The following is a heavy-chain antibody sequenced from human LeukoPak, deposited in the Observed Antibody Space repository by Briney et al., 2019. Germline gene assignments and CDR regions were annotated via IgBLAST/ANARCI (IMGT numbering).Heavy chain of an antibody. D-gene: IGHD5-24*01. CDR3: AKAHVRDGYNYGY. J-gene: IGHJ4*02. Sequence: PGGSLRLSCAASGFTFSNYGMHWVRQAPGKGLEWVAVISYDGSNKYYADSVKGRFTISRDNSKNTLYLQMNSLRAEDTAVYYCAKAHVRDGYNYGYWGQGTLVTVSS. CDR2: ISYDGSNK. CDR1: GFTFSNYG. V-gene: IGHV3-30*18.